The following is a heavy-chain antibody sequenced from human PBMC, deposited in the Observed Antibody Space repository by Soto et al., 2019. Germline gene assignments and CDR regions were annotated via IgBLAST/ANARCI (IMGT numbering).Heavy chain of an antibody. V-gene: IGHV2-5*02. D-gene: IGHD3-3*01. CDR2: IYWDDDK. Sequence: QITLNESGPTVVRPTETLTLTCRFSGFSLTTSGVGVGWVRQSPGKAPEWLALIYWDDDKRYSDSLKSRLTITKYTSKTQVVLTVANLDSTDTAPYYCAPRVLRTVFGLVTTTAIYFDFWGQGTPGAVSS. CDR3: APRVLRTVFGLVTTTAIYFDF. J-gene: IGHJ4*02. CDR1: GFSLTTSGVG.